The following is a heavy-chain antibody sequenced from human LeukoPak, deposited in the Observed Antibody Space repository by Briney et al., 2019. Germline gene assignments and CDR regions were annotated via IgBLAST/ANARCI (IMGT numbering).Heavy chain of an antibody. J-gene: IGHJ4*02. Sequence: ASVMVSCKASGYTFTSYAMHWVRQAPGQRLEWIGWINAGNGNTKYSQKFQGRVTITRDTSASTAYMELSSLRSEDTAVYYCAKGTWTRGSGWYYYDYWGQGTLVTVSS. V-gene: IGHV1-3*01. D-gene: IGHD6-19*01. CDR2: INAGNGNT. CDR1: GYTFTSYA. CDR3: AKGTWTRGSGWYYYDY.